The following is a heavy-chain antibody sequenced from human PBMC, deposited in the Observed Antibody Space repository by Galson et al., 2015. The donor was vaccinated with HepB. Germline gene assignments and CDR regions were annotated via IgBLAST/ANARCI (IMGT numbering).Heavy chain of an antibody. CDR2: IYWDDDK. Sequence: PALVKPTQTLTLTCTFSGFSLSTRGVGVGWIRQPPGKALEWLALIYWDDDKRYSPSLKSRLTITKDTSKNQVVLTMTNMDPVDTATYYCAHRRALLLYDWFDPWGQGTLVTVSS. D-gene: IGHD2-2*02. V-gene: IGHV2-5*02. J-gene: IGHJ5*02. CDR3: AHRRALLLYDWFDP. CDR1: GFSLSTRGVG.